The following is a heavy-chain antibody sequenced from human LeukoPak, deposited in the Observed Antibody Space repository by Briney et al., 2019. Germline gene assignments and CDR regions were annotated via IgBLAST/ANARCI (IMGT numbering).Heavy chain of an antibody. CDR1: GYIFTDYA. J-gene: IGHJ4*02. V-gene: IGHV1-2*06. CDR2: IDPHSGGT. D-gene: IGHD3-9*01. CDR3: TRDLTISGPIGY. Sequence: ASVKVSCKASGYIFTDYAIHRVRQAPGQGLEWMGRIDPHSGGTNYAQKFQGRVTLTRDASISTAYMELSRLRSDDTAFYYCTRDLTISGPIGYWGQETLVTVSS.